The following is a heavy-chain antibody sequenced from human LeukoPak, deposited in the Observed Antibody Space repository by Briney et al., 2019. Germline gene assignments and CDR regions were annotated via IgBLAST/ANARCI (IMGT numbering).Heavy chain of an antibody. Sequence: PSETLSLTCAVSGGSMSHYYWSWIRQPPGKGLEWIGYIYYSGSTNYNPSLKSRVTISVDTSKNQFSLKLSSVTAADTAVYYCARDLGYSRSSAYYYGIDVWGQGTTVTVSS. CDR3: ARDLGYSRSSAYYYGIDV. CDR1: GGSMSHYY. J-gene: IGHJ6*02. CDR2: IYYSGST. V-gene: IGHV4-59*01. D-gene: IGHD6-6*01.